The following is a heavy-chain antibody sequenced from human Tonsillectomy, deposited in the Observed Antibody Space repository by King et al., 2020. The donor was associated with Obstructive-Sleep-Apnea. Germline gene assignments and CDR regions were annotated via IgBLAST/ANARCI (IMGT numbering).Heavy chain of an antibody. V-gene: IGHV3-13*05. CDR1: GFTLSSYD. CDR2: LVSAGDP. D-gene: IGHD3-3*02. J-gene: IGHJ3*02. Sequence: VQLVESGGGLVQPGGSLRLSCAASGFTLSSYDMHWVRQVTGKRLEWVSALVSAGDPYYAGSVKGRFIISRENAKNSLYLQMNSLRAGDTAVYYCARRHFDAFDIWGQGTMVTVSS. CDR3: ARRHFDAFDI.